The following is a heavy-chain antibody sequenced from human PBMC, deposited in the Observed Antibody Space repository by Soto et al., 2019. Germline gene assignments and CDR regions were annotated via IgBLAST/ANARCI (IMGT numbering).Heavy chain of an antibody. V-gene: IGHV4-4*02. D-gene: IGHD6-13*01. CDR2: IYHSGST. Sequence: QVQLQESGPGLVKPSGTLSLTCAVSGASINDSYLWSWVRQTPGKGLEWIGEIYHSGSTNYHPSLKSRVTMSVDKSKNHFSLKLSFVTAADTGFYYCTREGLAVAGIEFWGPGTLVTVSS. CDR1: GASINDSYL. J-gene: IGHJ4*02. CDR3: TREGLAVAGIEF.